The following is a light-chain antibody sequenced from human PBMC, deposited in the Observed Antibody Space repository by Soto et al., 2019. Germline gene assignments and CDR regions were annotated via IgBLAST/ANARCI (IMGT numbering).Light chain of an antibody. CDR1: QSLVHSDAHTY. J-gene: IGKJ2*01. CDR2: KVS. Sequence: DVVMTQSPLSLPVTLGQPASISCRSSQSLVHSDAHTYLFCFQQRPGQSPRRLIYKVSNRGSGVPDRFSGSGSGTDFTLKINRVAAEDVGVYYCITSTPWPHTFGQWTKPE. V-gene: IGKV2-30*02. CDR3: ITSTPWPHT.